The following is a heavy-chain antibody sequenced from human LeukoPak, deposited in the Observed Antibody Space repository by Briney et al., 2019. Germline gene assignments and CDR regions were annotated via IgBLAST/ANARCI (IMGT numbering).Heavy chain of an antibody. CDR3: AKRRGDHYDSSGYRYYYYYMDI. CDR1: GFTFSDSA. D-gene: IGHD3-22*01. J-gene: IGHJ6*03. CDR2: ISGSGGST. Sequence: GGSLRLPCAASGFTFSDSAMSWVRQAPGEGLECVSGISGSGGSTYYADSVKGRFTISRDNSKNALYLQMNSLGAEDTAVYYCAKRRGDHYDSSGYRYYYYYMDIWGKGTTVTVSS. V-gene: IGHV3-23*01.